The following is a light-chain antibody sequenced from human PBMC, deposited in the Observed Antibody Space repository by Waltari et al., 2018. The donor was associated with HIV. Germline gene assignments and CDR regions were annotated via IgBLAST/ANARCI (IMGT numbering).Light chain of an antibody. CDR1: SRDVGNFNF. CDR2: DVS. CDR3: CTYAASNVI. Sequence: QSALTPPRSVSGSPGQSVTISCTRTSRDVGNFNFPSGYQHLPGKAPKLVIYDVSKRPSGVPDRFSGSKSGNTASLTISGLQAEDEADYYCCTYAASNVIFGGGTKLTVL. J-gene: IGLJ2*01. V-gene: IGLV2-11*01.